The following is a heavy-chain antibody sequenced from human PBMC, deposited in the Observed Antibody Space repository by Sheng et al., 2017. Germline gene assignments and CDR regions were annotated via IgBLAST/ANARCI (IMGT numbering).Heavy chain of an antibody. CDR1: GLTFDRFA. V-gene: IGHV3-23*01. CDR3: AKDTQLWPGGTLDY. CDR2: ISGSGGGI. D-gene: IGHD3-16*01. J-gene: IGHJ4*02. Sequence: EVELLQSGGDLGQPGGSLRLSCTASGLTFDRFAMSWVRQAPGRGLEWVSTISGSGGGIYYRRVRGGPVHHLRDNSKNTLYLQMDSLRAEDTAVYYCAKDTQLWPGGTLDYWGQGSLVTVSS.